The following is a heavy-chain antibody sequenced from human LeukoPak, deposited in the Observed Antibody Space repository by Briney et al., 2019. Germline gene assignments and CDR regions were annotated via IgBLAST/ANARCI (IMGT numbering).Heavy chain of an antibody. CDR2: IYSGGST. CDR1: GFAVSSNY. CDR3: ARDGGYCSGGSCNNWFDP. Sequence: PGGSLRLSCAASGFAVSSNYMSWVRQAPGKGLEWVSLIYSGGSTSYADSVKGRFTISRDNAKNSLYLQMNSLRAEDTAVYYCARDGGYCSGGSCNNWFDPWGQGTLVTVSS. V-gene: IGHV3-53*01. D-gene: IGHD2-15*01. J-gene: IGHJ5*02.